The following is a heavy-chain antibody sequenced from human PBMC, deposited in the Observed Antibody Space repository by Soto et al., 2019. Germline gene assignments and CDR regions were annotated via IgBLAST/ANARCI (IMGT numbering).Heavy chain of an antibody. Sequence: QVQLVESGGGLVKPGGSLRLSCAASGFTFSDYYMSWIRQAPGKGLEWVSYISSSSVYTNYADSVRGRFTISRDNAKNSLYLQMNSLGAEDTGVYYCARDAPDDSSSTAYYYYGMDVWGRGTTVTVSS. CDR1: GFTFSDYY. D-gene: IGHD6-6*01. J-gene: IGHJ6*02. CDR2: ISSSSVYT. V-gene: IGHV3-11*06. CDR3: ARDAPDDSSSTAYYYYGMDV.